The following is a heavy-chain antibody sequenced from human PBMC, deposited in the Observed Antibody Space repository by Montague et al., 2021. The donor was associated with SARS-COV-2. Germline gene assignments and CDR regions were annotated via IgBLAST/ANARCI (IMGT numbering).Heavy chain of an antibody. CDR1: GFTFSIYA. D-gene: IGHD2-2*02. CDR3: ARSLGYCTRASCYTLDY. V-gene: IGHV3-23*01. J-gene: IGHJ4*02. CDR2: ISGNGDTT. Sequence: SLRLSCAASGFTFSIYAMTWVRQAPGKGLEWVPSISGNGDTTYYADSVKGRFTISRDNSDNTLYLQMNSLRAEDTAVYYCARSLGYCTRASCYTLDYWGQGTLVTVSS.